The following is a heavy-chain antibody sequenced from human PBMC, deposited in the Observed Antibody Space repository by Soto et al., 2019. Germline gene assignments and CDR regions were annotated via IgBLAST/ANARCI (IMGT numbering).Heavy chain of an antibody. CDR3: TTDILSELNWFDP. CDR2: IKSKTDGGTT. Sequence: EVQLVESGGGLVQPGGSLRLSCAASGFTFSNAWMSWVRQAPGKGLEWVGRIKSKTDGGTTDYAAPVKGRFTISRDDSKNTLYLQMNSLKTEDTAVYYCTTDILSELNWFDPWGQGTLVTVSS. CDR1: GFTFSNAW. J-gene: IGHJ5*02. D-gene: IGHD3-9*01. V-gene: IGHV3-15*01.